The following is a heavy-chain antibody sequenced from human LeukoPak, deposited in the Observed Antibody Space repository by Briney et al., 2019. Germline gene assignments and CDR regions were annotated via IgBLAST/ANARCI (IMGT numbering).Heavy chain of an antibody. Sequence: SETLTLTCAVSGYSISSGYYWGWIRQPPGKGLEWVGSIYHSGSTYYNPSLKSRVTISVDTSKNQFSLKLSSVTAADTAVYYCARAPVATQGNDAFDIWGQGTMVTVSS. V-gene: IGHV4-38-2*01. CDR3: ARAPVATQGNDAFDI. D-gene: IGHD5-12*01. CDR2: IYHSGST. J-gene: IGHJ3*02. CDR1: GYSISSGYY.